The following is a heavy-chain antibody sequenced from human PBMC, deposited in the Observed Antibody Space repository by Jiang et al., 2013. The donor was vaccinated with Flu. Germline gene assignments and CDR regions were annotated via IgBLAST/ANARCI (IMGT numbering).Heavy chain of an antibody. Sequence: SGGGVVQPGRSLRLSCAASGFTFSSYGMHWVRQAPGKGLEWVAVIWYDGSNKYYADSVKGRFTISRDNSKNTLYLQMNSLRAEDTAVYYCARDHYDYVWGSYRPSDRPLGYWGQGTLVTVSS. CDR3: ARDHYDYVWGSYRPSDRPLGY. D-gene: IGHD3-16*02. J-gene: IGHJ4*02. CDR1: GFTFSSYG. CDR2: IWYDGSNK. V-gene: IGHV3-33*01.